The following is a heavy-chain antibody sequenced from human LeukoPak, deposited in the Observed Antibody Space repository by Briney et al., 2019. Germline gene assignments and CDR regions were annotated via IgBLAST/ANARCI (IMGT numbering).Heavy chain of an antibody. Sequence: PSETLSLTCTVSGGSISSSSYYWGWIRQPPGKGLEWIGTIYYSWSTYYNPSLKSRVTISVDTSKNQFSLKLTSVTAADTAVYYCARHLVVAVPNLYYFDYWGQGTLVTVSS. CDR1: GGSISSSSYY. V-gene: IGHV4-39*01. CDR2: IYYSWST. CDR3: ARHLVVAVPNLYYFDY. D-gene: IGHD6-19*01. J-gene: IGHJ4*02.